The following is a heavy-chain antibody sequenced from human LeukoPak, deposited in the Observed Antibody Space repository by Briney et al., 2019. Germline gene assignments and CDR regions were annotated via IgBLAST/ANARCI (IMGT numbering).Heavy chain of an antibody. CDR2: ISGSGGST. Sequence: PGGSLRLSCAASGFTFSSYAMSWVRQAPGKGLEWVSAISGSGGSTYYADSAKGRFTISRDNSKNTLYLQMNSLRAEDTAVYYCAKDPYSGSYFVNWFDPWGQGTLVTVSS. D-gene: IGHD1-26*01. V-gene: IGHV3-23*01. CDR1: GFTFSSYA. CDR3: AKDPYSGSYFVNWFDP. J-gene: IGHJ5*02.